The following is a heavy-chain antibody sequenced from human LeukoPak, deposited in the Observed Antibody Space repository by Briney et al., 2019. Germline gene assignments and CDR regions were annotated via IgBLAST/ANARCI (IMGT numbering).Heavy chain of an antibody. V-gene: IGHV4-59*11. J-gene: IGHJ4*02. CDR2: IFHSGST. Sequence: SETLSLTCTVSGGSIKSHFWSWVRQPPGKRLEWIGYIFHSGSTNYNPSLKSRVTISVDTSKNQFSLKLSSVTAADTAVYYCARVLDYYDSSGYYEYYFDYWGQGTLVTVSS. D-gene: IGHD3-22*01. CDR1: GGSIKSHF. CDR3: ARVLDYYDSSGYYEYYFDY.